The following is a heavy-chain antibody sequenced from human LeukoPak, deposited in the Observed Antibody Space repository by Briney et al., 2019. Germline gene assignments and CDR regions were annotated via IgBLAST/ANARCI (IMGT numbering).Heavy chain of an antibody. Sequence: PGGSLRLSCAASGFTFSSYDMHWVRQATGKGLEWVSAIGTAGDTCYPGSVKGRFTISRENAKNSLYLQMNSLRAEDTAVYYCARLYDSSGPFDYWGQGTLVTVSS. D-gene: IGHD3-22*01. CDR2: IGTAGDT. V-gene: IGHV3-13*01. J-gene: IGHJ4*02. CDR3: ARLYDSSGPFDY. CDR1: GFTFSSYD.